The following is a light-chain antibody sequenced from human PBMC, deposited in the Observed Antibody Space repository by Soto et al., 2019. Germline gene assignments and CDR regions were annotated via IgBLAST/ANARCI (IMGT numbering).Light chain of an antibody. CDR2: RNS. V-gene: IGLV1-47*01. CDR3: AAWDHDLRGPV. Sequence: QAVLTQPPSSSGTPGQRVTISCSGSISNIDYIYVHWYQQLPGTAPKLLIYRNSQRPSGVPDRFSGSKSGTSASLAISGLRSEDEGEYYCAAWDHDLRGPVFGGGTKVTVL. J-gene: IGLJ3*02. CDR1: ISNIDYIY.